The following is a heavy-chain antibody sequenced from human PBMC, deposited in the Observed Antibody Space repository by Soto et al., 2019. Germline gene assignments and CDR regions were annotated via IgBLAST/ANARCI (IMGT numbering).Heavy chain of an antibody. J-gene: IGHJ6*02. CDR2: IVAGSGNT. CDR1: GFTFSDSA. CDR3: AAGRTGGSYYGMDV. D-gene: IGHD3-10*01. Sequence: QMQLVQSGPEVKKPGTSVQVSCKVSGFTFSDSAVQWVRQARGQGLEWIGWIVAGSGNTNYAQKLQERVTITRDMSTSTAYMELSSLRSEDTAVYYCAAGRTGGSYYGMDVWGQGTTVTVSS. V-gene: IGHV1-58*01.